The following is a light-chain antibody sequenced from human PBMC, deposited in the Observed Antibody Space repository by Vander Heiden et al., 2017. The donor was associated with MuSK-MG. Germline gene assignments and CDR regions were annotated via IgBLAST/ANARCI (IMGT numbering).Light chain of an antibody. CDR3: QQYDNLPRT. V-gene: IGKV1-33*01. CDR2: EAS. CDR1: QALSPY. J-gene: IGKJ1*01. Sequence: QMTRSPTSLAASVGDRVTIRCQASQALSPYLHWYEQKPGKAPKLLIYEASNLETGVPSRFSGRGSGTDFTFTISSLQPEDSATYYCQQYDNLPRTFGQGTKVEIK.